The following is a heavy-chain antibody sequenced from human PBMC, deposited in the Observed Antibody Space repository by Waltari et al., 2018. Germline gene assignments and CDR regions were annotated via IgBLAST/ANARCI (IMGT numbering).Heavy chain of an antibody. V-gene: IGHV1-69*04. CDR1: GGTFSSYA. J-gene: IGHJ4*02. CDR3: ARDQTRGSYYPGWYFDY. CDR2: IIPILGIA. Sequence: QVQLVQSGAEVKKPGSSVKVSCKASGGTFSSYAISWVRQAPGPGLEWMGRIIPILGIANYAQKFQGRVTITADESTSTAYMELSSLRSEDTAVYYCARDQTRGSYYPGWYFDYWGQGTLVTVSS. D-gene: IGHD1-26*01.